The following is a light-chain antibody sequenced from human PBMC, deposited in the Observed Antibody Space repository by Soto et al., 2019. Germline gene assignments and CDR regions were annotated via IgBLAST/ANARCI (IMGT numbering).Light chain of an antibody. CDR2: LNSDGSH. CDR3: QTWGTGSVV. Sequence: QPVLTQSPSASASLGASVKLTCTLSSGHSSYAIAWHQQQPVKGPRYLMKLNSDGSHSKGDGIPDRFSGSSSGAERYLTISSLQSEDEADYYCQTWGTGSVVFGGGTKLTVL. CDR1: SGHSSYA. V-gene: IGLV4-69*01. J-gene: IGLJ2*01.